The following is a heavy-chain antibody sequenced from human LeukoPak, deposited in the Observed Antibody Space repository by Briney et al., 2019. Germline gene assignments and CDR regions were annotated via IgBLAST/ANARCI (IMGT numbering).Heavy chain of an antibody. J-gene: IGHJ5*02. D-gene: IGHD1-1*01. V-gene: IGHV1-2*02. CDR1: GYTFTVYY. CDR3: ARDLLERRGWNWFDP. CDR2: INPNSGGT. Sequence: GASVTVSFTASGYTFTVYYMHWVREAPGQGLGWMGWINPNSGGTNYSQKFQGRVTMTRDTSISTAYMELSRLRSDDTAVYYCARDLLERRGWNWFDPWGQGTLVTVSS.